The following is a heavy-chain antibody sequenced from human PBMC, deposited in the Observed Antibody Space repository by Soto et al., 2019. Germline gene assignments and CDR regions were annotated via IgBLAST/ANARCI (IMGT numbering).Heavy chain of an antibody. CDR3: ASTGPLRGVINAFDI. CDR1: GYSFTSYW. CDR2: IDPSDSYT. V-gene: IGHV5-10-1*01. Sequence: GESLKISCKGSGYSFTSYWISWVRQMPGKGLEWMGRIDPSDSYTNYSPSFQGHVTISADKSISTAYLQWSSLKASDTAMYYCASTGPLRGVINAFDIWGQGTMVTVSS. J-gene: IGHJ3*02. D-gene: IGHD3-10*01.